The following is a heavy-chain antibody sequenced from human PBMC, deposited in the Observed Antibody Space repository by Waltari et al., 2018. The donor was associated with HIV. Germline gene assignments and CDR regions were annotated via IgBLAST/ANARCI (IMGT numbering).Heavy chain of an antibody. CDR2: ISSRGSTI. J-gene: IGHJ4*02. D-gene: IGHD1-26*01. V-gene: IGHV3-48*03. Sequence: EVQVVESGGGLVQPGGSLRLSCAASGFTFSTYEMNWVRQAPGKGLGGVSYISSRGSTIYYADSVKGRFTISRDNAKNSLYLQMNSLRAEDTAVYFCARDGSSYYGLDYWGRGTLVTVSS. CDR3: ARDGSSYYGLDY. CDR1: GFTFSTYE.